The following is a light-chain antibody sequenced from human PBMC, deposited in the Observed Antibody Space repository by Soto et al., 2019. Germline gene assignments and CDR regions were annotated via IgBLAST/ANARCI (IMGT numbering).Light chain of an antibody. CDR2: GAS. CDR1: QSVSSN. J-gene: IGKJ1*01. CDR3: QQYNNWPRT. Sequence: EIVMTQSPATLFVSPGERATLSCRASQSVSSNLAWHQQKPGQAPRLLIYGASTRATGIPARFSGSGSGTEFTLTISILQSEDFAVYFCQQYNNWPRTSGQGTKV. V-gene: IGKV3-15*01.